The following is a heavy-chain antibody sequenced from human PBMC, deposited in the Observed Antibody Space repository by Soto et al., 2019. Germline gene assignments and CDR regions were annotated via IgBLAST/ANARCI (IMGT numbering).Heavy chain of an antibody. V-gene: IGHV3-48*02. CDR1: GFPFSIYS. CDR2: ITSDTNTI. CDR3: ARSVEGHFDY. Sequence: EVQLVESGGGLVQPGGSLRLSCAASGFPFSIYSMNWVRQAPGKGLEWSSYITSDTNTIKYADSVKCRFTISRDNAKNLVYLQMNSLSDEDTAVYFCARSVEGHFDYWGQGTVVTVSS. D-gene: IGHD6-19*01. J-gene: IGHJ4*02.